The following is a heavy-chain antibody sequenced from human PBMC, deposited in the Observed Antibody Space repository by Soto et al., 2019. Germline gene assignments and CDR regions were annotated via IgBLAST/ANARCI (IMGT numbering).Heavy chain of an antibody. V-gene: IGHV3-53*01. CDR3: ARSSNSIAAAGTGFDY. CDR1: GFTVSSNY. J-gene: IGHJ4*02. Sequence: GGSLRLSCAASGFTVSSNYMSWVRQAPGKGLEWVSVIYSGGSTYYADSVKGRFAISRDNSKNTLYLQMNSLRAEDTAVYYCARSSNSIAAAGTGFDYWGQGTLVTV. D-gene: IGHD6-13*01. CDR2: IYSGGST.